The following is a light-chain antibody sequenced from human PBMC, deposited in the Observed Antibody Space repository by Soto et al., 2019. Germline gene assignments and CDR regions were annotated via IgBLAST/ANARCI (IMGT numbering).Light chain of an antibody. CDR2: KNN. CDR1: GSNIGSNY. Sequence: QSVLTQPPSASGTPGQSVTISCSGSGSNIGSNYVYWYHQLPGTAAKLLIYKNNQRPSGVPDRFSGSKSGTSASLAISGLRSEDEADYYCAVWDDRLSGYVFGTGTKVTVL. CDR3: AVWDDRLSGYV. J-gene: IGLJ1*01. V-gene: IGLV1-47*01.